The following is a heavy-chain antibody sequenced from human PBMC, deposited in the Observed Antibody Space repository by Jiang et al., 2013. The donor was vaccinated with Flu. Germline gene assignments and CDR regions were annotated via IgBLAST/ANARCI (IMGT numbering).Heavy chain of an antibody. CDR2: IDPSDSYT. V-gene: IGHV5-10-1*01. CDR1: SFTSYW. J-gene: IGHJ6*03. Sequence: SFTSYWISWVRQMPGKGLEWMGRIDPSDSYTNYSPSFQGHVTISADKSISTAYLQWSSLKASDTAMYYCARLYYDFWSGYPEGVGYYYYYMDVWGKGTTVTVSS. CDR3: ARLYYDFWSGYPEGVGYYYYYMDV. D-gene: IGHD3-3*01.